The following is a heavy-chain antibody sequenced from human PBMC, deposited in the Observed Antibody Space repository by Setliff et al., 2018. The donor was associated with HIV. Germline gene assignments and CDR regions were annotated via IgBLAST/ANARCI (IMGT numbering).Heavy chain of an antibody. J-gene: IGHJ3*02. CDR2: INPNSGGT. V-gene: IGHV1-2*06. CDR3: ASKVFCTNGVCLDAFDI. D-gene: IGHD2-8*01. CDR1: GGTFSSYA. Sequence: ASVKVSCKASGGTFSSYAISWVRQAPGQGLEWMGRINPNSGGTNYAQKFQGRVTMTRDTSISTAYMELSGLRSDDTAVYYCASKVFCTNGVCLDAFDIWGQGTMVTVSS.